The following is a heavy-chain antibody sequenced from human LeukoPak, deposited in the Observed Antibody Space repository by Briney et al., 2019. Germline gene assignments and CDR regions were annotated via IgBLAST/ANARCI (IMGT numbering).Heavy chain of an antibody. CDR1: GVSISSSTYY. CDR3: ARHASGSYNNFQH. Sequence: SETLSLTCTVSGVSISSSTYYWGWIRQPPGKGLEWIGSIYYSGHTYYNPSLKSRVTISLDTSKTQFSLNLISVTAADTAVYYCARHASGSYNNFQHWGQGTLVTVSS. CDR2: IYYSGHT. V-gene: IGHV4-39*01. J-gene: IGHJ1*01. D-gene: IGHD1-26*01.